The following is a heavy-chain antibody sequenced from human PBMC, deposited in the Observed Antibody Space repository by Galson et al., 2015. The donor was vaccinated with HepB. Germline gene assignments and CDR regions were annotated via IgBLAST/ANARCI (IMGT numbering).Heavy chain of an antibody. CDR3: SHCSGGSCYSGTIFDY. D-gene: IGHD2-15*01. V-gene: IGHV4-39*02. J-gene: IGHJ4*02. CDR2: IYYSGST. Sequence: GLEWIGSIYYSGSTYYNPSLESRVTISVDTSKNHFSLRLSSVTAADTAVYYCSHCSGGSCYSGTIFDYWGQGTLVTVSS.